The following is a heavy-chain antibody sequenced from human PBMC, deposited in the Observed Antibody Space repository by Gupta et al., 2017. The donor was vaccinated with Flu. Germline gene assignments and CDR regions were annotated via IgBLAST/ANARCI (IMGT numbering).Heavy chain of an antibody. J-gene: IGHJ4*02. CDR1: GFTFSSYA. V-gene: IGHV3-23*01. Sequence: EVQLLESGGGLVQPGGSLRLSCAASGFTFSSYAMSWVRQAPGKGLEWVSAISGSGGSTYYADSVKGRFTISRDNSKNTLYLQMNSLRAEDTAVYYCAKDHQQWLVPRGYYFDYWGQGTLVTVSS. CDR3: AKDHQQWLVPRGYYFDY. D-gene: IGHD6-19*01. CDR2: ISGSGGST.